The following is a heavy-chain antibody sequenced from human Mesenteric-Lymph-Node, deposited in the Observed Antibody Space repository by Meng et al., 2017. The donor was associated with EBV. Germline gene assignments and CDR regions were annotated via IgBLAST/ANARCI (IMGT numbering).Heavy chain of an antibody. D-gene: IGHD3-10*01. CDR1: GGSIYESHW. V-gene: IGHV4-4*03. J-gene: IGHJ4*02. CDR2: TYHSGRS. Sequence: QVQVEEWGPGLVKPPGTLPRTCAVSGGSIYESHWWSWVRQPPGKGLEWIGETYHSGRSNYSPSLKSRVSMSVDNSKNQFSLTLHSVTAADTAVYYCARGLGGSGKYHFNFWGPGILVTVSS. CDR3: ARGLGGSGKYHFNF.